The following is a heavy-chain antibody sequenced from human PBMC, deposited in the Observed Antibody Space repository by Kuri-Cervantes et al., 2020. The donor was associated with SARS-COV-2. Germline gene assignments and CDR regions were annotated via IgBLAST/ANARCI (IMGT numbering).Heavy chain of an antibody. CDR1: GYSISSGYY. V-gene: IGHV3-21*01. J-gene: IGHJ4*02. Sequence: GGSLRLSCTVSGYSISSGYYWGWIRQPPGKGLEWVSSISSSSSYIYYADSVKGRFTISRDNAKNSLYLQMNSLRAEDTAVYYCARPAETGTRFDYWGQGTLVTVSS. CDR2: ISSSSSYI. CDR3: ARPAETGTRFDY. D-gene: IGHD1-1*01.